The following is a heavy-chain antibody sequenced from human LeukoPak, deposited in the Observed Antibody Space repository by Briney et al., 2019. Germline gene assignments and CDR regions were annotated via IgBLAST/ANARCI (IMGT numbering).Heavy chain of an antibody. Sequence: SVKVSCKASGGTFSSYAISWVRQAPGQGLEWMGGIIPIFGTANYAQKFQGRVTITTDESTSTAYVELSSLRSEDTAVYYCARERANSWHCSGGSCYSGAFDIWGQGTMVTVSS. CDR1: GGTFSSYA. CDR3: ARERANSWHCSGGSCYSGAFDI. V-gene: IGHV1-69*05. J-gene: IGHJ3*02. CDR2: IIPIFGTA. D-gene: IGHD2-15*01.